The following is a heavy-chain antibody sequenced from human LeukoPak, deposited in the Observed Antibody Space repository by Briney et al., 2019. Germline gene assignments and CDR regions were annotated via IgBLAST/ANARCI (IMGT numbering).Heavy chain of an antibody. V-gene: IGHV1-8*02. Sequence: ASVKVSCKASGYTFTGYYMHWVRQATGQGLEWMGWMNPNSGNTGYAQKFQGRVTMTRNTSISTAYMELSSLRSEDTAVYYCATTGAGTPSNYYYYYYMDVWGKGTTVTVSS. CDR3: ATTGAGTPSNYYYYYYMDV. CDR1: GYTFTGYY. J-gene: IGHJ6*03. D-gene: IGHD1-1*01. CDR2: MNPNSGNT.